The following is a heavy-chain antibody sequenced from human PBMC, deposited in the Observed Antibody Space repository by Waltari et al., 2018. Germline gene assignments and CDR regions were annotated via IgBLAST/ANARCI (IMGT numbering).Heavy chain of an antibody. Sequence: QAQLQESGPGLVKPSQTLSLSCTVPGGSISSATYYWSWIRQPAGKGLEWIGRIHVNGNTKYNPPLISRVTITVDTSRNQFFLTVNSVTAADTAVYYCARDSYYYDGSGYPARWGQGTTVTVSS. CDR1: GGSISSATYY. V-gene: IGHV4-61*02. J-gene: IGHJ6*02. D-gene: IGHD3-22*01. CDR3: ARDSYYYDGSGYPAR. CDR2: IHVNGNT.